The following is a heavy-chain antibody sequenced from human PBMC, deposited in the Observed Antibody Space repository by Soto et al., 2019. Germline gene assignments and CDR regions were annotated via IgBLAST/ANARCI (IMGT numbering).Heavy chain of an antibody. CDR2: IYNSGST. CDR3: ARLLSYPGTWYYFDS. D-gene: IGHD6-13*01. V-gene: IGHV4-61*08. J-gene: IGHJ4*02. CDR1: GGSISSGGYS. Sequence: PSETLSLTCAVSGGSISSGGYSWSWIRQPPGKGLEWIGNIYNSGSTNYNPSFKSRVTISGDTSKNQFSLKLSSVTAADTAVYYCARLLSYPGTWYYFDSWGQGTLVTVSP.